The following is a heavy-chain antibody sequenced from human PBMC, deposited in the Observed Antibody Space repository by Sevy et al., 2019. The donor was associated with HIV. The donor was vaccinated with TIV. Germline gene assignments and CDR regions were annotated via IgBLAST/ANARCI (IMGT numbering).Heavy chain of an antibody. CDR3: ARVAVAGTSDY. J-gene: IGHJ4*02. CDR2: IIPIFGTA. CDR1: GGTFSSYA. V-gene: IGHV1-69*13. D-gene: IGHD6-19*01. Sequence: ASVNVSCKASGGTFSSYAISWVRQAPGQGLEWMGGIIPIFGTANYAQKFQGRVTITADESTSTAYMELSSLRSEDTAVYYCARVAVAGTSDYWGQGTLVTVSS.